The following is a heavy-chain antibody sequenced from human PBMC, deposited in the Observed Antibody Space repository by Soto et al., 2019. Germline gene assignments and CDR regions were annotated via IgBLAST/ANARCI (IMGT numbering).Heavy chain of an antibody. D-gene: IGHD3-22*01. CDR2: ISGSGGST. J-gene: IGHJ4*02. CDR1: GFTLSSYA. Sequence: PGGSLRLSCAASGFTLSSYAMSWVRQAPGKGLEWVSAISGSGGSTYYADSVKGRFTISRDNSKNTLYLQMNSLRAEDTAVYYCAKDQGTMIVVVITSFDYWGQGTLVTVSS. V-gene: IGHV3-23*01. CDR3: AKDQGTMIVVVITSFDY.